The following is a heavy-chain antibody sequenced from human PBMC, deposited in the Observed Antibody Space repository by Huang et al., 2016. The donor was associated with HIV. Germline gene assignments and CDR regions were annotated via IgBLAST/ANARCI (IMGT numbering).Heavy chain of an antibody. CDR1: GYIFTTYS. CDR2: INPGNGRM. CDR3: ARAARGDGYHGAFDV. J-gene: IGHJ3*01. V-gene: IGHV1-3*01. D-gene: IGHD2-2*03. Sequence: QVQLVQSGAEFKKPGASLKLSCAASGYIFTTYSIHWFRRVPGQSLQWLGWINPGNGRMPFLRSVNGRVILSRDLSAATVYMQLSGLTADDTATYFCARAARGDGYHGAFDVWGQGTMVTV.